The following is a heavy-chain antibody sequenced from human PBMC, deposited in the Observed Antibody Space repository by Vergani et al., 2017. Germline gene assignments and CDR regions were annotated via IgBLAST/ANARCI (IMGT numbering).Heavy chain of an antibody. V-gene: IGHV3-33*01. CDR1: GFTFSSYG. D-gene: IGHD4-17*01. Sequence: QVQLVESGGGVVQPGRSLRLSCAASGFTFSSYGMHWVRQAPGKGLEWVAVIWYDGSNKYYADSVKGRFTISRDNSKNTLYLQMNSLRAEDTAVYYCARGLHDYTDFDVTPGFDYGGQGTLVTVSS. CDR3: ARGLHDYTDFDVTPGFDY. CDR2: IWYDGSNK. J-gene: IGHJ4*02.